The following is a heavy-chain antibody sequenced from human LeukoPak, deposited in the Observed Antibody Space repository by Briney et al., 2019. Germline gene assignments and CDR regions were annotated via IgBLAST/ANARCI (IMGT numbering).Heavy chain of an antibody. CDR1: GFTFSTYW. Sequence: GGSLSLSCAASGFTFSTYWMTWVRQAPGKGLEWVANIKQDGSEKYYVDSVKGRFTISRDNAKNSLYLQMNSLRGEDTAVYYCARVEWELLSPIDYWGQGTLVTVSS. J-gene: IGHJ4*02. V-gene: IGHV3-7*02. D-gene: IGHD1-26*01. CDR3: ARVEWELLSPIDY. CDR2: IKQDGSEK.